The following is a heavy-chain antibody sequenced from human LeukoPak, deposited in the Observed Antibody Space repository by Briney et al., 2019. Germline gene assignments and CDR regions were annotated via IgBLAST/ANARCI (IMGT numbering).Heavy chain of an antibody. CDR3: ARGTYYYDSSGSEPYYYYGMDV. CDR2: INPNSGGT. Sequence: ASVKVSCKASGYTFTGYYMHWVRQAPGQGLEWMGWINPNSGGTNYAQKFQGWVTMTRDTSISTAYMELSRLRSDDTAVYYCARGTYYYDSSGSEPYYYYGMDVWAKGPRSPSP. CDR1: GYTFTGYY. V-gene: IGHV1-2*04. J-gene: IGHJ6*02. D-gene: IGHD3-22*01.